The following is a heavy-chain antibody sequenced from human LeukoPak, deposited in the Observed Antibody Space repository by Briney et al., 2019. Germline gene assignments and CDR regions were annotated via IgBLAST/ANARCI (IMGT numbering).Heavy chain of an antibody. J-gene: IGHJ4*02. CDR1: GYTLTELS. CDR3: AMTGYSSGWWGAYFDY. D-gene: IGHD6-19*01. CDR2: FDPEDGET. Sequence: GASVKVSCKVSGYTLTELSMHWVRQAPGKGLEWMGGFDPEDGETIYAQKFQGRVTMTEDTSTDTAYMELSSLRAEDTAVYYCAMTGYSSGWWGAYFDYWGQGTLATVSS. V-gene: IGHV1-24*01.